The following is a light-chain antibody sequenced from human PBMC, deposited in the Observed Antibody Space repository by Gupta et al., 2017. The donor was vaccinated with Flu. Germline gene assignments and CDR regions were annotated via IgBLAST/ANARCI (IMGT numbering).Light chain of an antibody. CDR1: QSLVYSDGNTY. CDR3: RQTLQWPFN. J-gene: IGKJ2*01. CDR2: KGS. V-gene: IGKV2-30*01. Sequence: DVVMTHSPLSLPVTLGQSASISCRSSQSLVYSDGNTYLNWFQQRPGKSPRRLLYKGSNRDFGVPERFSGSGSGTEFTLKISRVEAEDVGIYYCRQTLQWPFNFGQGTRLDIK.